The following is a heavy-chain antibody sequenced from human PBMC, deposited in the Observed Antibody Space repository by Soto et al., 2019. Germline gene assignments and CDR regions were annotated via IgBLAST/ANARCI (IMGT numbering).Heavy chain of an antibody. V-gene: IGHV1-3*01. Sequence: QVQLVQSGAEVKKPGASVKVSCKASGYTFTSYAMHWVRQAPGQRLEWMGWINAGNGNTKYSQKVQGRFTITRDTAASSAYMELSSLRSEDTAVYFCARSGRWAGDYWGQGTLVTVSS. D-gene: IGHD1-26*01. J-gene: IGHJ4*02. CDR3: ARSGRWAGDY. CDR2: INAGNGNT. CDR1: GYTFTSYA.